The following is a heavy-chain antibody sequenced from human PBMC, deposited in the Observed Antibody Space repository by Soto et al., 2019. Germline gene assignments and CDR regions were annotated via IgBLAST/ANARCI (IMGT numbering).Heavy chain of an antibody. J-gene: IGHJ4*02. CDR2: ITWNSENI. D-gene: IGHD6-19*01. Sequence: EVQLVESGGGLVQPGMSLRLSCAASGFAFEDYAMHWVRLVPGKGLEWVSGITWNSENIGYADSVKGRFTISRENAKNSVYLQMDSLRPEDTAVYYCAKDWAVASTPWYLDFWGQGIQVTVSS. V-gene: IGHV3-9*01. CDR3: AKDWAVASTPWYLDF. CDR1: GFAFEDYA.